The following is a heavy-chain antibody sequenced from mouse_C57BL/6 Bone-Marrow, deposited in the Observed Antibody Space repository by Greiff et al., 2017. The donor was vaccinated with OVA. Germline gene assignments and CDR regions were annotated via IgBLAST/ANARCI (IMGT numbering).Heavy chain of an antibody. CDR1: GFTFSSYG. V-gene: IGHV5-6*01. J-gene: IGHJ3*01. Sequence: EVRLVESGGDLVKPGGSLKLSCAASGFTFSSYGMSWVRQTPDKRLEWVATISSGGSSTYYPDSVKGRFTISRDNAKNTLYLQMSSLKSEDTAMYYCARHQAYWGQGTLVTVSA. CDR2: ISSGGSST. CDR3: ARHQAY.